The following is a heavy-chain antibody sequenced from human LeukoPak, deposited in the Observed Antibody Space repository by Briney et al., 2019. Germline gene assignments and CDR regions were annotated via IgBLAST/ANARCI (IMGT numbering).Heavy chain of an antibody. CDR2: ISSSSSYI. Sequence: GGSLRLSCAASGFTFSSYSMNWVRQAPGKGLEWVSSISSSSSYIYYADSVRGRFTISRDNAKNSLYLQMNSLRAEDTAVYYCAREMYSSSSGDYWGQGTLVTVSS. D-gene: IGHD6-6*01. CDR3: AREMYSSSSGDY. J-gene: IGHJ4*02. CDR1: GFTFSSYS. V-gene: IGHV3-21*01.